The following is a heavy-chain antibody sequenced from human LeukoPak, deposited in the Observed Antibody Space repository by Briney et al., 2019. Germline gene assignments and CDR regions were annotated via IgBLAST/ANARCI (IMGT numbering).Heavy chain of an antibody. D-gene: IGHD2-15*01. CDR3: AKDNVRLRDGPYFLEY. Sequence: GRSLRLSCAASGFTFSSYAMTWVRQAPGKGLEWVSGISSSGGTTFYGDSVKGRFTISRDNSKNTLYLQMNSLRAEDTALYYCAKDNVRLRDGPYFLEYWGPGTLVTVSS. V-gene: IGHV3-23*01. J-gene: IGHJ4*02. CDR1: GFTFSSYA. CDR2: ISSSGGTT.